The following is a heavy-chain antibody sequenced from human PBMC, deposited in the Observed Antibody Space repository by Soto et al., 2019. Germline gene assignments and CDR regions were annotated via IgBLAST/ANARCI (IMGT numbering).Heavy chain of an antibody. D-gene: IGHD3-10*01. V-gene: IGHV4-4*02. CDR1: GGSISSSNW. CDR3: ARRWGEGRVDY. CDR2: IYHSGNT. Sequence: QVQLQESGPGLVKPSGTLSLTCAVSGGSISSSNWWSWVRQPPGKGLEWIGEIYHSGNTNNNPSLKRRVTMAGAKSRNQFALKLSSVTAADTAVYYCARRWGEGRVDYWGQGTLVTVSS. J-gene: IGHJ4*02.